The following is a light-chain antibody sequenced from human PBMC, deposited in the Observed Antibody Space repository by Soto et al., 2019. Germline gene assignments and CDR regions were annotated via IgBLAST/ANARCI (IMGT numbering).Light chain of an antibody. Sequence: QSVLTQPPSASGAPGQRVTISCSGSSSNIGSNYVYWYQQLPGTAPKLLIYRNNQRRSGVPDRFSGSKSGTSVSLAISGLRSEDEANSYCAAWDDSLSGVLFGGGTKLTVL. CDR1: SSNIGSNY. CDR2: RNN. V-gene: IGLV1-47*01. J-gene: IGLJ2*01. CDR3: AAWDDSLSGVL.